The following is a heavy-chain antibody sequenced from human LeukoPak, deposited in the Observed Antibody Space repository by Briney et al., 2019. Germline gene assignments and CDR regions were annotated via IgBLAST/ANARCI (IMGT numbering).Heavy chain of an antibody. V-gene: IGHV1-2*02. CDR1: GYTFTGYY. Sequence: ASVKVSCKASGYTFTGYYMHWVRQAPGQGLEWMGWINPNSGGTNYAQKFQGRVTMTRDTSISTAYMGLSRLRSDDTAVYYCARARYYYDSSGYFNYWGQGTLVTVSS. J-gene: IGHJ4*02. CDR3: ARARYYYDSSGYFNY. CDR2: INPNSGGT. D-gene: IGHD3-22*01.